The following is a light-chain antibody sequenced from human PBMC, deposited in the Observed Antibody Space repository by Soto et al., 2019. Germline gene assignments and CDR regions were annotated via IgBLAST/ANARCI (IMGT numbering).Light chain of an antibody. CDR2: KAS. J-gene: IGKJ1*01. CDR1: QTISSW. V-gene: IGKV1-5*03. Sequence: DIQMTQSPSTLSGSVGDSVTITCRASQTISSWLAWYQQKSGKYPKLLIYKASTLKSGVPSRFSGSGSGTEFTLTISSLQPDDFATYYCQHYNSYSEAFGQGTKVELK. CDR3: QHYNSYSEA.